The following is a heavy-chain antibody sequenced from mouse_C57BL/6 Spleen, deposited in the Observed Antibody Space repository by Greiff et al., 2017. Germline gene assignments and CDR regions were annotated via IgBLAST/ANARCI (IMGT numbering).Heavy chain of an antibody. CDR1: GFTFSDYG. Sequence: DVMLVESGGGLVKPGGSLKLSCAASGFTFSDYGMHWVRQAPEKGLEWVAYISSGSSTIYYADTVKGRFTISRDNAKNTLFLQMTSPRSEDTAMYYCARREGAYFDYWGQGTTLTVSS. CDR3: ARREGAYFDY. V-gene: IGHV5-17*01. J-gene: IGHJ2*01. CDR2: ISSGSSTI.